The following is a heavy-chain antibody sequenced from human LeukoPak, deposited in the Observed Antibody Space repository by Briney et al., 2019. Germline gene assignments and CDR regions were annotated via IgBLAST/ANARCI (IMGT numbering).Heavy chain of an antibody. CDR2: INPNSGGT. V-gene: IGHV1-2*06. D-gene: IGHD2-15*01. CDR3: ASGLGICSGGSCYSY. CDR1: GYTFTGYY. J-gene: IGHJ4*02. Sequence: ASVKVSCKASGYTFTGYYMHWVRQAPGQGLESMGRINPNSGGTNYAQKFQGRVTMTRDTSISTAYMELSRLRSDDTAVYYCASGLGICSGGSCYSYWGQGTLVTVSS.